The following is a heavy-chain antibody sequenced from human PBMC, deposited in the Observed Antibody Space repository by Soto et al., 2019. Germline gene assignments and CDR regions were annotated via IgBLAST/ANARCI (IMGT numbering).Heavy chain of an antibody. CDR1: GYTFTTYA. CDR3: TRGVGYYDSESLNWLDS. Sequence: QVQLVQSGAEVKKPGASVKVSCKASGYTFTTYAMHWVRQAPGQRLEWMGWINAGNGYTKYSQKFQGRVTITRDTSASTAYMDLSSLRSEDTAVYYCTRGVGYYDSESLNWLDSWGQGTLVTVSS. J-gene: IGHJ5*01. D-gene: IGHD3-16*01. V-gene: IGHV1-3*01. CDR2: INAGNGYT.